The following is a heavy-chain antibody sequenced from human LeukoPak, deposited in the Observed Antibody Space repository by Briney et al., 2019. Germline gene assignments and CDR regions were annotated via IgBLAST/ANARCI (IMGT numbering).Heavy chain of an antibody. V-gene: IGHV3-23*01. D-gene: IGHD3-16*01. CDR2: ISPSGDST. Sequence: RXTPGXXXXXXSTISPSGDSTYHADSVKGRFTISRDNSKNTLYLQMNSLRADDTAVYYCAKHYASGPRGFDPWGQGTLVTVSS. J-gene: IGHJ5*02. CDR3: AKHYASGPRGFDP.